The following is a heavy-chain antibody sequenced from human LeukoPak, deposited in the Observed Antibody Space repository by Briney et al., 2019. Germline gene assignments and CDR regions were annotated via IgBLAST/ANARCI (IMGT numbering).Heavy chain of an antibody. Sequence: GGPLRLSCTPSGFTFSSYWMSWVRQSPEKGLEGVANIKQDGSEKVYVDSVKGRFTISRDNAKSSLYLQMNSLRAEDTAVYYCARDPYSSSWSYGMDVWGQGTAVTVSS. CDR1: GFTFSSYW. D-gene: IGHD6-13*01. V-gene: IGHV3-7*05. CDR3: ARDPYSSSWSYGMDV. J-gene: IGHJ6*02. CDR2: IKQDGSEK.